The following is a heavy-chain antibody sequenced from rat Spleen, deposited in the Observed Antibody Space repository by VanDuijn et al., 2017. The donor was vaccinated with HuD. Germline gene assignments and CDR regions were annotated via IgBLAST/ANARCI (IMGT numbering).Heavy chain of an antibody. CDR3: ARQETSGYSNWFTY. Sequence: EVQLVESGGGLVQPGRSLKLSCAASGFTFSDYGVAWVRQAPTKGLEWVATISYGDSSGHSSTYYRDSVKGRFTISRDNAKSTLYLQMDSLRSEDTATYYCARQETSGYSNWFTYWGQGTLVTVSS. D-gene: IGHD4-3*01. CDR1: GFTFSDYG. CDR2: ISYGDSSGHSST. J-gene: IGHJ3*01. V-gene: IGHV5-29*01.